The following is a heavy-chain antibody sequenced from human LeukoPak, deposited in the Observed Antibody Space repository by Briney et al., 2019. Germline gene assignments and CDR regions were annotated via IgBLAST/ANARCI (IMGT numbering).Heavy chain of an antibody. CDR1: GNSISSGDNY. CDR3: AREGVGASDYYYYYYMDV. J-gene: IGHJ6*03. CDR2: IYTSGST. D-gene: IGHD1-26*01. V-gene: IGHV4-61*02. Sequence: SETLSLTCTVSGNSISSGDNYWSWIRQPAGKGLEWIGRIYTSGSTNYNPSLKSRVTISGDTSKNQFSLKLSSVAAADTAVYYCAREGVGASDYYYYYYMDVWGKGTTVTISS.